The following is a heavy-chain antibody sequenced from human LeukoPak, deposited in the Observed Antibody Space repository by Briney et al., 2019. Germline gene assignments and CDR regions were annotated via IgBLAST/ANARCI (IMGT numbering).Heavy chain of an antibody. CDR1: GFTFSSDW. CDR2: IKQDGSEK. D-gene: IGHD2-2*02. Sequence: GGSLRLSCAASGFTFSSDWMSWVRQAPGKGLEWLANIKQDGSEKNYVDSVKGRFTISRDNAKNSLYMQMNSLRAEDTAVYYCARVGCSSTSCYRGWDDAFDIWGQGTMVTVSS. J-gene: IGHJ3*02. V-gene: IGHV3-7*01. CDR3: ARVGCSSTSCYRGWDDAFDI.